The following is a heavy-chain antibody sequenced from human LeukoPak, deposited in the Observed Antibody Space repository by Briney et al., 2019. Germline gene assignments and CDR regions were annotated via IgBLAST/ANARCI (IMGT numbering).Heavy chain of an antibody. CDR3: ARVAAGGNYFDY. D-gene: IGHD6-13*01. CDR2: IYYSGST. CDR1: GGSISSYY. J-gene: IGHJ4*02. Sequence: PSETLSLTCAVSGGSISSYYWSWIRQPAGKGLEWIGYIYYSGSTNYNPSLKSRVTISVDTSKNQFSLKLSSVTAADTAVYYCARVAAGGNYFDYWGQGTLVTVSS. V-gene: IGHV4-59*01.